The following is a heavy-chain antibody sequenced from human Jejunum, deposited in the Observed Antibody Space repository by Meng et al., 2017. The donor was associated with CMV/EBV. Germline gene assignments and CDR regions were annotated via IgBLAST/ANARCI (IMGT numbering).Heavy chain of an antibody. CDR2: TRNKANRYST. CDR3: ARGLLTNHYYGWDV. Sequence: TLADYYVDWVRQAPGKGLEWVGRTRNKANRYSTEYAASVQGRFTISRDDSKNSVYLQMNSLNSEDTALYFCARGLLTNHYYGWDVWGQGTTVTVSS. D-gene: IGHD2-21*02. V-gene: IGHV3-72*01. CDR1: TLADYY. J-gene: IGHJ6*02.